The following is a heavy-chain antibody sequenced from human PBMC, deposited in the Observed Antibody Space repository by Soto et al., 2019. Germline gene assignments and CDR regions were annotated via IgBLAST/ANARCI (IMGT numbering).Heavy chain of an antibody. CDR2: ISAYNGNT. CDR3: ARDLRRRVDFWSGYSYYGMDV. J-gene: IGHJ6*02. V-gene: IGHV1-18*01. D-gene: IGHD3-3*01. CDR1: GYTFTSYG. Sequence: GASVKVSCKASGYTFTSYGISWVRQAPGQGLEWMGWISAYNGNTNYAQKLQGRVTMTTDTSTSTAYMELRSLRSDDTAVYYCARDLRRRVDFWSGYSYYGMDVWGQGTTVTVSS.